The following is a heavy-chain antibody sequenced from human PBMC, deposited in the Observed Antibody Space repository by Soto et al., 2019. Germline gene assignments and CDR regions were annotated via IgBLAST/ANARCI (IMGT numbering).Heavy chain of an antibody. D-gene: IGHD5-18*01. J-gene: IGHJ4*02. CDR3: ARVSTDTAKVFDY. V-gene: IGHV3-7*01. CDR1: RFSFSTYW. Sequence: PGGSLRLSCAASRFSFSTYWMTWVRQAPGKGLEWVASIKQDGGETNYVDSVKGRFTISRDNAKNSLYLQMNSLRTEDTAVYYCARVSTDTAKVFDYWGQGTLVTVSS. CDR2: IKQDGGET.